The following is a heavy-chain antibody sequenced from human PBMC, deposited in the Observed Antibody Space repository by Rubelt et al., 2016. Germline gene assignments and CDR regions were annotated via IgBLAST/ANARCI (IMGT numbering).Heavy chain of an antibody. CDR3: ARALGSGVYYYYDGMDV. CDR2: INHSGST. D-gene: IGHD3-10*01. J-gene: IGHJ6*02. CDR1: GGSFSGYY. Sequence: QVQLQQWGAGLLKPSETLSLTCAVYGGSFSGYYWSWIRQPPGKGLEWIGEINHSGSTNYNPSLKSRVTISVDPSKNQFSLKLSSVTAADTAVYYCARALGSGVYYYYDGMDVWGQGTTVTVSS. V-gene: IGHV4-34*01.